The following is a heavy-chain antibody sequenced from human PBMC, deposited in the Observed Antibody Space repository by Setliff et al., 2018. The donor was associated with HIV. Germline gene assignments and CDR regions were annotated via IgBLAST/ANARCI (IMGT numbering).Heavy chain of an antibody. CDR3: ARVRSYGSAYDAFDV. J-gene: IGHJ3*01. CDR2: IYSGGST. Sequence: SETLSLTCTVSGGSIGGYYWSWIRQPPGTGPEWLGCIYSGGSTNYNPSLESRVTISLDTSKNQFSLRLTSVTAADTAVYYCARVRSYGSAYDAFDVWGPGTMVTVSS. CDR1: GGSIGGYY. D-gene: IGHD3-10*01. V-gene: IGHV4-4*08.